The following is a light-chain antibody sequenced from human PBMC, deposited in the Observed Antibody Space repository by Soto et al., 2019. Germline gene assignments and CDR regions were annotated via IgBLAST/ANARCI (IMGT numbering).Light chain of an antibody. Sequence: SYELTQPPSVSVSPGQTARITCSGDALPKRYAFWYQQKSGQAPMLVTSEDNKRPSGIPERFSGSSSGTMATLTISGAQVEDDADYYCYSTDSTGNHSVFGGGTKLTVL. CDR3: YSTDSTGNHSV. V-gene: IGLV3-10*01. CDR2: EDN. J-gene: IGLJ2*01. CDR1: ALPKRY.